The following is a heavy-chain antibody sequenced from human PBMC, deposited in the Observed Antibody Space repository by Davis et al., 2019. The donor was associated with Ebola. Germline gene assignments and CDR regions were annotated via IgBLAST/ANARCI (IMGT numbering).Heavy chain of an antibody. D-gene: IGHD4-17*01. V-gene: IGHV3-73*01. Sequence: GESLKISCAASGFTFSGSAMHWVRQASGKGLEWVGRIRSKANSYATAYAASVKGRFTISRDDSKNTAYLQMNSLKTEDTAVYYCTTTVTRVSGAFDIWGQGTMVTFSS. CDR3: TTTVTRVSGAFDI. CDR2: IRSKANSYAT. CDR1: GFTFSGSA. J-gene: IGHJ3*02.